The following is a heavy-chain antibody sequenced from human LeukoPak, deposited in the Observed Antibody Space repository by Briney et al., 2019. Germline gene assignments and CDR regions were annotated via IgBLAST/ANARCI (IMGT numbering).Heavy chain of an antibody. CDR1: GFTFISYA. D-gene: IGHD3-10*01. V-gene: IGHV3-23*01. CDR2: ISGSGGST. CDR3: AKNGELTLGYFDY. Sequence: GGSLRLSCSASGFTFISYAMHWVRQAPGKGLEWVATISGSGGSTFYADSVEGRFTISRDNSKNTLYLQMNSLRAEDTAIYYCAKNGELTLGYFDYWGQGTLVTVSS. J-gene: IGHJ4*02.